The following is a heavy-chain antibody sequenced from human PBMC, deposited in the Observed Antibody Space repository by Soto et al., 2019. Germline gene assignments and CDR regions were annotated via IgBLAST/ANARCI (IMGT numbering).Heavy chain of an antibody. Sequence: SETLSLTCTVAGGSISSYYWSWIRQPPGKGLEWIGYIYYSGSTNYNPSLKSRVTISVDTSKNQFSLKLSSVTAADTAVYYCARRGRYGDYTIEYWGQGTLVTVSS. CDR1: GGSISSYY. CDR3: ARRGRYGDYTIEY. CDR2: IYYSGST. V-gene: IGHV4-59*08. D-gene: IGHD4-17*01. J-gene: IGHJ4*02.